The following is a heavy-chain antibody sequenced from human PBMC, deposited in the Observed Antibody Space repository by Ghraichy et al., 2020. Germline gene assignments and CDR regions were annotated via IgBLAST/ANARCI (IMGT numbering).Heavy chain of an antibody. V-gene: IGHV2-70*04. CDR1: GFSLSTNGMR. J-gene: IGHJ4*02. CDR3: ARIRGGNFLHFDY. CDR2: IDWDDEK. D-gene: IGHD4-23*01. Sequence: SGPTLVKPTQTLTLTCTFSGFSLSTNGMRVSWIRQPQGKALEWLARIDWDDEKFYSTSLKTRLTISKDTSKNQVVLTMTNMDPVDTATYYCARIRGGNFLHFDYCGQVILVTVSS.